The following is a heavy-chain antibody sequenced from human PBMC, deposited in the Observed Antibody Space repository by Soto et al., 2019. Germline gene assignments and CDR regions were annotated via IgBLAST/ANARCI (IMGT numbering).Heavy chain of an antibody. D-gene: IGHD2-21*02. CDR2: IGTAGDT. CDR3: ARVGDRGLYFDY. V-gene: IGHV3-13*01. Sequence: GGSLRLSCAASGFTFSSYYMHWVRQATGKGLEWVSAIGTAGDTYYPGSVKGRFTISRENAKNSLYLQMNSLRAGDTAVYYCARVGDRGLYFDYWGQGTLVTVSS. CDR1: GFTFSSYY. J-gene: IGHJ4*02.